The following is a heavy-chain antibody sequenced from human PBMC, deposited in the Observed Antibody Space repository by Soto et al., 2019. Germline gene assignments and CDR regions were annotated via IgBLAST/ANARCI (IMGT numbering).Heavy chain of an antibody. V-gene: IGHV1-69*06. J-gene: IGHJ6*02. CDR2: IIPIFGTA. Sequence: SVKVSCKASGGTFSSYAISWVRQAPGQGLEWMGGIIPIFGTANYAQKFQGRVTITADKSTSTAYMELSSLRSEDTAVYYCVRGTVHGYSSNARAPTYYYFYGMDVWGQGTTVTVSS. CDR3: VRGTVHGYSSNARAPTYYYFYGMDV. CDR1: GGTFSSYA. D-gene: IGHD6-13*01.